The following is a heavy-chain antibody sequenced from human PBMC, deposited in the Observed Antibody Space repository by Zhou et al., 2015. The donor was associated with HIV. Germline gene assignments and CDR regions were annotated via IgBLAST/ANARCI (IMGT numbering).Heavy chain of an antibody. CDR2: INPNSGGT. J-gene: IGHJ4*02. CDR3: ARVASGRELLGYFDY. Sequence: QVQLVQSGAEVKKPGASVKVSCKASGYTFTGYYMHWVRQAPGQGLEWMGWINPNSGGTNYAQKFQGWVTMTRDTSISTAYMELSRLRSDDTAVYYCARVASGRELLGYFDYWGQGTLVTVSS. D-gene: IGHD1-26*01. V-gene: IGHV1-2*04. CDR1: GYTFTGYY.